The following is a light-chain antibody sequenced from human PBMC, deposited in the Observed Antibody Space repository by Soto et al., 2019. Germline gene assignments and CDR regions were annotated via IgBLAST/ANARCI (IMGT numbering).Light chain of an antibody. CDR1: SGHNNYA. Sequence: QPVLTQSPSASASLGASVKLTCTLSSGHNNYAIAWHQQQPEKGPRFLMKLNSDGSHNKGDGIPDRFSGSSSGAERYLTISSLQSEDEADYYCQTWGTGIWVFGGGTKVTVL. J-gene: IGLJ3*02. CDR2: LNSDGSH. V-gene: IGLV4-69*01. CDR3: QTWGTGIWV.